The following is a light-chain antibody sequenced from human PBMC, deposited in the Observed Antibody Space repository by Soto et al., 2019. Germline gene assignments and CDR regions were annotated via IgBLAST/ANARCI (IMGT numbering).Light chain of an antibody. CDR2: DAS. CDR3: QQCARSPLT. V-gene: IGKV3-20*01. Sequence: ESVLTQSPGTLSLSPGESATLSCRASQSVTNNYLAWYQQKPGQAPRLLIADASRRATGIPDRFSGRGSGTEFTLTISRLETEDFEVYYCQQCARSPLTFGQGTKVEMK. J-gene: IGKJ1*01. CDR1: QSVTNNY.